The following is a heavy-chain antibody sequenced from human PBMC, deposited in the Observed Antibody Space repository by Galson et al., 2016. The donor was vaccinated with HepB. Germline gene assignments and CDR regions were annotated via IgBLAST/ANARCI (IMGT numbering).Heavy chain of an antibody. J-gene: IGHJ3*02. D-gene: IGHD5-12*01. V-gene: IGHV3-30*03. CDR3: ARDRLATFDI. CDR2: ISYDGSDK. Sequence: SLRLSCAASGFTFITSGMHWVRQAPGKGLEWVAAISYDGSDKYFADSVKGRFTISRDNAKNSLYLQMNSLRAEDTAVYYCARDRLATFDIWGQGTMVTVSS. CDR1: GFTFITSG.